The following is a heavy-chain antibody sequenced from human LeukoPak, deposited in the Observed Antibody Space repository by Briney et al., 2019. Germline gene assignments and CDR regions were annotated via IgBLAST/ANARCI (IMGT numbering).Heavy chain of an antibody. Sequence: PSETLSLTCAVYGGSFSGYYWSWIRQPPGKGLEWIGEINHSGSTNYNPSLKSRVTISVDTSKNQFSLKLSSVTAADTAVYYCARGRVSSYYGSGSYLGYWGQGTLVTVSS. D-gene: IGHD3-10*01. CDR1: GGSFSGYY. J-gene: IGHJ4*02. V-gene: IGHV4-34*01. CDR2: INHSGST. CDR3: ARGRVSSYYGSGSYLGY.